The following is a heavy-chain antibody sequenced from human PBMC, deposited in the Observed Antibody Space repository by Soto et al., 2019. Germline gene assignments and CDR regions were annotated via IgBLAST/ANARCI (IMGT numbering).Heavy chain of an antibody. D-gene: IGHD4-17*01. V-gene: IGHV1-18*01. J-gene: IGHJ6*03. Sequence: ASVKVSCKASGYTFTSYGISWVRQAPGQGLEWMGWISAYNGNTNYAQKLQGRVTMTTDTSTSTAYMELRSLRSDDTAVYYCARQIHYGDYEPHIYYYMEVWGKGTTVTVSS. CDR1: GYTFTSYG. CDR2: ISAYNGNT. CDR3: ARQIHYGDYEPHIYYYMEV.